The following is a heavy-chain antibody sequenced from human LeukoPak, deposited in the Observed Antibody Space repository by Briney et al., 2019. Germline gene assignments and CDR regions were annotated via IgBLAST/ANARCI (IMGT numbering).Heavy chain of an antibody. CDR2: INHSGST. Sequence: SETLSLTCAVYGGSFSGYYWSWIRQPPGKGLELIGEINHSGSTNYNPSLKSRVTISVDTSKNQFSLKLSSVTAADTAVYYCARGFYYDSSGYSLTDWGQGTLVTVSS. D-gene: IGHD3-22*01. CDR3: ARGFYYDSSGYSLTD. J-gene: IGHJ4*02. V-gene: IGHV4-34*01. CDR1: GGSFSGYY.